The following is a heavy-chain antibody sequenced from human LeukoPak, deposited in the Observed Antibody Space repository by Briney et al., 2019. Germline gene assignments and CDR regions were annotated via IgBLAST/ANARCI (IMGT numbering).Heavy chain of an antibody. CDR3: AKDRATMIVVEACDT. Sequence: GGSLRLSCAASGFTFDDYAMHWIRHAPGKGLEWVSGISWNSSSIGYADSVKSRVNICRDNDKSSQYPQTNILRAEDTALYYCAKDRATMIVVEACDTWGQGEMCSASS. D-gene: IGHD3-22*01. V-gene: IGHV3-9*01. CDR2: ISWNSSSI. CDR1: GFTFDDYA. J-gene: IGHJ3*02.